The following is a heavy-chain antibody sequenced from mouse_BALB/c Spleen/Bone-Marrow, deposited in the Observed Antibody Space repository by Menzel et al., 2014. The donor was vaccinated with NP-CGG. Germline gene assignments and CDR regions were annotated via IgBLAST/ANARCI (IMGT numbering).Heavy chain of an antibody. V-gene: IGHV5-9-4*01. Sequence: EVKLVESGGGLVKPGGSLKLSCAASGFTFSSYAMSWVRQSPEKRLEWVAEISSGGSYTYYPETVTGRFTISRDNAQNPLFLEIGSLRSEDTAMYYCAREGFDGQMGYWGQETLVPVCS. J-gene: IGHJ4*01. CDR2: ISSGGSYT. CDR3: AREGFDGQMGY. D-gene: IGHD3-3*01. CDR1: GFTFSSYA.